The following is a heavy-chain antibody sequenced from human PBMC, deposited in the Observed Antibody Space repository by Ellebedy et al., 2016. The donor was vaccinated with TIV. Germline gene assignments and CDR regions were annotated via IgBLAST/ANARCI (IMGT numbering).Heavy chain of an antibody. J-gene: IGHJ4*02. CDR3: ARDQSPRYSSGWYPFDY. Sequence: GESLKISCAASGFTFSSYGMHWVRQAPGKGLEWVAVIWYDGSNKYYADSVKGQFTISRDNSKNTLYLQMNSLRAEDTAVYYCARDQSPRYSSGWYPFDYWGQGTLVTVSS. CDR2: IWYDGSNK. V-gene: IGHV3-33*01. CDR1: GFTFSSYG. D-gene: IGHD6-19*01.